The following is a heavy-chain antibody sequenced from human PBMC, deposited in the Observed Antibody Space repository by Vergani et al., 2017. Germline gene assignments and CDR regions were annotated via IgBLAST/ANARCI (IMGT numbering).Heavy chain of an antibody. Sequence: QVQLVESGGGVVQRGGSLRLSCATSGFNLSNYDMQWIRQGPGKGLEFVAFIQFDGSNQYYADSVTGRFTLSRDFSKNTLYLQMNSLRTDDTATYYCAKHFRGWGIDYWGQGTQVIVSS. V-gene: IGHV3-30*02. J-gene: IGHJ4*02. CDR3: AKHFRGWGIDY. CDR1: GFNLSNYD. D-gene: IGHD3-16*01. CDR2: IQFDGSNQ.